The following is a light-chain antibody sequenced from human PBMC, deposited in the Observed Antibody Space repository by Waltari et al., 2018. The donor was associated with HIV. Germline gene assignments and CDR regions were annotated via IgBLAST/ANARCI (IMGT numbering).Light chain of an antibody. V-gene: IGKV1-12*01. CDR3: QQANSFPHT. J-gene: IGKJ4*01. CDR2: EAS. Sequence: DIQMPQSPSFVSASVGDRVSITCRASQNIRTSLAWYQRGPGEAPSLLIYEASRLQGGVPSRFSGSGSGTSFILNIDKLQAEDFAMYYCQQANSFPHTFGGGT. CDR1: QNIRTS.